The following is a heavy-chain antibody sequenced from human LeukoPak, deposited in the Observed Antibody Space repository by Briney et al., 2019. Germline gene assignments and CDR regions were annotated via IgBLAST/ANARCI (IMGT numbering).Heavy chain of an antibody. CDR2: IYYSGST. V-gene: IGHV4-39*07. J-gene: IGHJ4*02. CDR1: GGSISSSSYY. D-gene: IGHD3-3*01. Sequence: PSETLSLTCTVSGGSISSSSYYWGWIRQPPGKGLEWIGSIYYSGSTYYNPSLKSRVTISVDTSKNQFSLKLSSVTAADTAVYYCARLEWFRGLYYFDYWGQGTLVTVSS. CDR3: ARLEWFRGLYYFDY.